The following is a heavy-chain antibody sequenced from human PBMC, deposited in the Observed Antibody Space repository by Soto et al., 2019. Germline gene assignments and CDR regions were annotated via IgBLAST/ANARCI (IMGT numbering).Heavy chain of an antibody. D-gene: IGHD2-2*01. CDR1: GYTFTSYG. Sequence: QVQLVQSGAAVKKPGASVKVSCKASGYTFTSYGFSWVRQAPGQGLEWMGWISAYNGNTNYAQKLQGRVTMTTDTSTSTAYRELRSLRSDDTAVYYCARYQLNSYYYGMDVWGQGTTVTVSS. CDR3: ARYQLNSYYYGMDV. V-gene: IGHV1-18*01. J-gene: IGHJ6*02. CDR2: ISAYNGNT.